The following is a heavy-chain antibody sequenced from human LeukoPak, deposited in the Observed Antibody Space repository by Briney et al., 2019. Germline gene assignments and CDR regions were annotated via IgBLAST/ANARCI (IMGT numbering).Heavy chain of an antibody. Sequence: PGRSLRLSCAASGFTFSSYGMHWVRQAPGQGLEWMGIINPSGGSTSYAQKFQGRVTMTRDTSTSTVYMELSSLRSEDTAVYYCARDRGRIAAAEYYFDYWGQGTLVTVSS. V-gene: IGHV1-46*01. CDR1: GFTFSSYG. CDR3: ARDRGRIAAAEYYFDY. CDR2: INPSGGST. D-gene: IGHD6-13*01. J-gene: IGHJ4*02.